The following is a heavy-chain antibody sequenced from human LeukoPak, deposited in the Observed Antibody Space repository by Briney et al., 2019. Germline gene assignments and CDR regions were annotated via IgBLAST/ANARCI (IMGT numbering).Heavy chain of an antibody. Sequence: GGSLRLSCAASGFTFSSYGMHWVRQAPGKGLEWVAFIRYDGSNKYYADSEKGRFTISRDNSKNTLYLQMNSLRAEDTAVYYCAKDTGDGYNYDYWGQGTLVTVSS. J-gene: IGHJ4*02. CDR1: GFTFSSYG. CDR2: IRYDGSNK. V-gene: IGHV3-30*02. CDR3: AKDTGDGYNYDY. D-gene: IGHD5-24*01.